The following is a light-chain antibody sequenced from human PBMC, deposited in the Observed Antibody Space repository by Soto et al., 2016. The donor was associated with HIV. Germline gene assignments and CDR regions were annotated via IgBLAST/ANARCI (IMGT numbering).Light chain of an antibody. CDR1: QNVNRW. CDR3: QQYNTFPWT. V-gene: IGKV1-5*03. Sequence: DIQMTQSPSNLSASVGDRVTITCRASQNVNRWLAWYQQKPGKAPNLLIYKASTLQGGVPSRFSGSGSGTEFTLAISSLQAGDFATYYCQQYNTFPWTFGQGTKVEI. CDR2: KAS. J-gene: IGKJ1*01.